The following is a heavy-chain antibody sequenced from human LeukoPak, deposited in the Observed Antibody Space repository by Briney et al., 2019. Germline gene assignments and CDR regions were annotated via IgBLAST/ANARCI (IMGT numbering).Heavy chain of an antibody. Sequence: SDTLSLTCTVSGGSISSYHWSWMRQAPGKGLKWIGYIYTGRSTNYNPSLKRRITIKVDTAKNRLSLKMRSVIGADTAVYYCARGDWSGYYMDVWGKGTTDAVSS. CDR2: IYTGRST. D-gene: IGHD2-21*02. CDR3: ARGDWSGYYMDV. J-gene: IGHJ6*03. CDR1: GGSISSYH. V-gene: IGHV4-4*09.